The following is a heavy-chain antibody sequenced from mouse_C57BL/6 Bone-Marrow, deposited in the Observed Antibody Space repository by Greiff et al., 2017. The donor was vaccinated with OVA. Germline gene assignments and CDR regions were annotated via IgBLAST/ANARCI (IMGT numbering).Heavy chain of an antibody. D-gene: IGHD2-4*01. CDR1: GYTFTTYP. CDR2: FHPYNDDT. J-gene: IGHJ3*01. CDR3: ARPGDYDGDWFAY. Sequence: VQLQQSGAELVKPGASVKMSCKASGYTFTTYPIEWMKQNHGKSLEWIGNFHPYNDDTKYNEKFKGKATLTVENSSSTVDLELSRLTSDDSAVYYCARPGDYDGDWFAYWGQGTLVTVSA. V-gene: IGHV1-47*01.